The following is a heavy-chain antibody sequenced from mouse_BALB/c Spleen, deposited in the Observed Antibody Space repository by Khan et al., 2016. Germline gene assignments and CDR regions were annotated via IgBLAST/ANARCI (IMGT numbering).Heavy chain of an antibody. CDR1: GFSLGAYG. V-gene: IGHV2-6-7*01. CDR3: ARDGWGYYAMDY. Sequence: VQLQESGPGLVAPSQSLSITCTVAGFSLGAYGVNWVRQPPGKGLEWLGMLWGDGSTDYNSALKSRLNITKDKSKSQVFLKMNSLQSDDTASYYCARDGWGYYAMDYWGQGTSVTVSS. CDR2: LWGDGST. J-gene: IGHJ4*01. D-gene: IGHD2-2*01.